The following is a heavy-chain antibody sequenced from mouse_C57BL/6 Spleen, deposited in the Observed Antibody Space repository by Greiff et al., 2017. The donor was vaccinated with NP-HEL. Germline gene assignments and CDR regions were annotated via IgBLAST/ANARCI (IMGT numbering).Heavy chain of an antibody. Sequence: QVQLQQSGAELVKPGASVKISCKASGYAFSSYWMNWVKQRPGKGLEWIGQIYPGDGDTNYNGKFKGKATLTADKSSSTAYMQLSSLTSEDSAVYFCARSDLVTGFPFAYWGQGTLVTVSA. J-gene: IGHJ3*01. CDR2: IYPGDGDT. D-gene: IGHD2-13*01. CDR1: GYAFSSYW. CDR3: ARSDLVTGFPFAY. V-gene: IGHV1-80*01.